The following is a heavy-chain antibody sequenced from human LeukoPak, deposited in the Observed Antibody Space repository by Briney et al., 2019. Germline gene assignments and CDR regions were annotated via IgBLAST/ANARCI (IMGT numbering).Heavy chain of an antibody. CDR2: IYYSGST. Sequence: SETLSLTCTVSGGSISSSSYYWGWIRQPPGKGLEWIGSIYYSGSTYYNPSLKSRVTISVDTSKNQFSLKLSSVTAADTAVCYCARRIVVVTATKNAFDIWGQGAMVTVSS. V-gene: IGHV4-39*01. CDR1: GGSISSSSYY. D-gene: IGHD2-21*02. CDR3: ARRIVVVTATKNAFDI. J-gene: IGHJ3*02.